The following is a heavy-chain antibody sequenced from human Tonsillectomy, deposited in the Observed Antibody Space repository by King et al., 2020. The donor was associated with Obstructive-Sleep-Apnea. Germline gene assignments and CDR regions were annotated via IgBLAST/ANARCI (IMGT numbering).Heavy chain of an antibody. J-gene: IGHJ4*02. Sequence: VQLVESGGDLVQPGGSLRLSCAASGFTFSNYWMSWVRQTPEKGLEWVASIKQDGSDKSYVDSVKGRFSISRDNAKSSLYLQMNNVRAEDTALYHCARDSTTMITKIRMYYFDYWGQGNLVTVSS. CDR2: IKQDGSDK. D-gene: IGHD1-1*01. CDR1: GFTFSNYW. CDR3: ARDSTTMITKIRMYYFDY. V-gene: IGHV3-7*01.